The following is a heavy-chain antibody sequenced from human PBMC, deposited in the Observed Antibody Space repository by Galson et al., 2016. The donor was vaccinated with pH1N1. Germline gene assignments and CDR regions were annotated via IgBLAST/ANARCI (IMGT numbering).Heavy chain of an antibody. CDR1: GFTFSSYA. Sequence: SLRLSCVASGFTFSSYAMSWVRQAPGKGLEWVSAISGSGGYTYFADSVQGRFTISRDNSKNTLYLQMNTLRAEDTAVYYCARDNLRGSGSPDASDVWGQGTMVTVSS. CDR2: ISGSGGYT. J-gene: IGHJ3*01. V-gene: IGHV3-23*01. CDR3: ARDNLRGSGSPDASDV. D-gene: IGHD3-10*02.